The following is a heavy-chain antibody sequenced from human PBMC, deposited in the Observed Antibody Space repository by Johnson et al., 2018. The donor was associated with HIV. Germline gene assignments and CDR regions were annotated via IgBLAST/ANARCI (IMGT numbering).Heavy chain of an antibody. V-gene: IGHV3-11*04. CDR2: ISSSGSTI. J-gene: IGHJ3*02. D-gene: IGHD2-15*01. Sequence: QVTLVESGGGLVKPGGSLRLSCAASGFTFSDYYMSWIRQAPGKGLEWVSYISSSGSTIYYADSVKGRFTISRDNSKNTVYLQTNSMRAEDSAVYYCAKWKYCSGDNCYSEFGVCDDAFDIWGQGTMVTVSS. CDR1: GFTFSDYY. CDR3: AKWKYCSGDNCYSEFGVCDDAFDI.